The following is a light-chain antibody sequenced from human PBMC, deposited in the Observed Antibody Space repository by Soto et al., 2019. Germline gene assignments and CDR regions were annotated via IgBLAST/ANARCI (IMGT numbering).Light chain of an antibody. Sequence: EIVLTQSPATLSVSPGEGVTLSCRASQSIGTYLPWYRQRPGQAPRLLIYDTTNRATGTPDRFSGSVSGTVFTLTVSSLEPEDFAVYYGQRRLNWPFSFRQGTKMEIK. CDR3: QRRLNWPFS. J-gene: IGKJ1*01. CDR1: QSIGTY. V-gene: IGKV3-11*01. CDR2: DTT.